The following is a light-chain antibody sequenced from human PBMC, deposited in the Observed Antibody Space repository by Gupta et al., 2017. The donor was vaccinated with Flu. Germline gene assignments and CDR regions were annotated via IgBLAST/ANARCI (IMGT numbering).Light chain of an antibody. CDR3: QQENESPYT. CDR1: QDISNY. CDR2: GAS. Sequence: PASLSASVGDRVTLTCRADQDISNYLGWYQQKPGKAPKSVIFGASVLQTGVPSRFSGRGSGTDFTLTISSLQPEDFAIYYCQQENESPYTFGPGTTVDFK. V-gene: IGKV1-16*01. J-gene: IGKJ3*01.